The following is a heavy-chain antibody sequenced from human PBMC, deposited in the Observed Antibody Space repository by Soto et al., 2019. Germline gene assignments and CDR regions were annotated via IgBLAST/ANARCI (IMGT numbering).Heavy chain of an antibody. D-gene: IGHD4-4*01. CDR2: TYYRSQWYN. CDR1: GDSVSSNSAA. CDR3: ARDPPDFHSAFDS. V-gene: IGHV6-1*01. J-gene: IGHJ4*02. Sequence: SQTLSLTCAISGDSVSSNSAAWNWIRQSPSRGLEWLGRTYYRSQWYNDYAESVKSRTTINPDTSKNHFSLHLNSVTPEDTAVYYCARDPPDFHSAFDSWGQGPLVTFPS.